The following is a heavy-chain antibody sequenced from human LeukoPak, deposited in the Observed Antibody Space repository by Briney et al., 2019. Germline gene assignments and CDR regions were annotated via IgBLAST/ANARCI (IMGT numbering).Heavy chain of an antibody. CDR2: IYYSGST. J-gene: IGHJ4*02. Sequence: PSETLSLTCTVSGGSISSGDYYWSWIRQPPGKGLEWIGYIYYSGSTYYNPSLKSRVTISVDTSKNQFSLKLSSVTAADTAVYYCARESEYYDYVWGSYRYTPARIDYWGQGTLVTVSS. CDR1: GGSISSGDYY. D-gene: IGHD3-16*02. V-gene: IGHV4-30-4*08. CDR3: ARESEYYDYVWGSYRYTPARIDY.